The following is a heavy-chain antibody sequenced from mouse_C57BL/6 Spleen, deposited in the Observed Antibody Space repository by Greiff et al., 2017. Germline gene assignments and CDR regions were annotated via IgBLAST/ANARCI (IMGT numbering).Heavy chain of an antibody. CDR3: ARMDYYGSAWYFDV. D-gene: IGHD1-1*01. V-gene: IGHV1-82*01. J-gene: IGHJ1*03. CDR1: GYAFSSSW. CDR2: LYPGDGDT. Sequence: VQLQESGPELVKPGASVKISCKASGYAFSSSWMNWVKQRPGQGLEWIGRLYPGDGDTNYNGKFKGKATLTADKSTSTAYMQRISLTSEDSAVYFCARMDYYGSAWYFDVWGTGTTVTVSS.